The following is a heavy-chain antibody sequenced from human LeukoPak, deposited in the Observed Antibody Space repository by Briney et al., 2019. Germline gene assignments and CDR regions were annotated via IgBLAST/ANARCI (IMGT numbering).Heavy chain of an antibody. D-gene: IGHD1-26*01. CDR2: ITSSGRTI. CDR3: APFGGWELPVFDY. V-gene: IGHV3-11*04. CDR1: GFTFSDYY. J-gene: IGHJ4*02. Sequence: GGSLRLSCAASGFTFSDYYMSWIRQAPGKGLEWISYITSSGRTIYSTDSVEGRFTISRDNAKNSLYLQMDSLRAEDTAVYYCAPFGGWELPVFDYWGQGTLVTVSS.